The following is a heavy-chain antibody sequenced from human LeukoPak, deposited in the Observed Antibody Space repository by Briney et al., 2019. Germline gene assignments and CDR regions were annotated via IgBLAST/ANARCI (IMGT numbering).Heavy chain of an antibody. Sequence: PGGSLRPSCAASGFTFSSYAMSWVRQAPGKGLEWVSAISGSGGSTYYADSVKGRFTISRDNSKNTLYLQMNSLRAEDTAVYYCAKALIAVAGTPGDYWGRGTLVTVSS. CDR1: GFTFSSYA. J-gene: IGHJ4*02. D-gene: IGHD6-19*01. CDR3: AKALIAVAGTPGDY. V-gene: IGHV3-23*01. CDR2: ISGSGGST.